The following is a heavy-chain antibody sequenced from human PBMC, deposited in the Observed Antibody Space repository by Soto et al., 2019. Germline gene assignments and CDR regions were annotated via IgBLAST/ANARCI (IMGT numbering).Heavy chain of an antibody. Sequence: GGSLRLSCAASGFTFSSYVMRWVRQAPGNGLEWVSAISSNGGSTYYADSVKGRFTISRDNSKNTLYLQMSSLRAEDTAVYYCVKDHEISYDFWSGYFDYWGQGTLVTVSS. V-gene: IGHV3-64D*06. J-gene: IGHJ4*02. CDR3: VKDHEISYDFWSGYFDY. CDR1: GFTFSSYV. D-gene: IGHD3-3*01. CDR2: ISSNGGST.